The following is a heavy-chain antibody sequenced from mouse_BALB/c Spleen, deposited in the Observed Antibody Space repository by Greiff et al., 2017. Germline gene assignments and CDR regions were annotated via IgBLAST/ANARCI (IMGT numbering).Heavy chain of an antibody. CDR3: TRSKGVYYDYDGFAY. D-gene: IGHD2-4*01. Sequence: LQQPGSELVRPGASVKLSCKASGYTFTSYWMHWVKQRPGQGLEWIGNIYPGSGSTNYDEKFKSKATLTVDTSSSTAYMQLSSLTSEDSAVYYCTRSKGVYYDYDGFAYWGQGTLVTVSA. CDR2: IYPGSGST. J-gene: IGHJ3*01. CDR1: GYTFTSYW. V-gene: IGHV1S22*01.